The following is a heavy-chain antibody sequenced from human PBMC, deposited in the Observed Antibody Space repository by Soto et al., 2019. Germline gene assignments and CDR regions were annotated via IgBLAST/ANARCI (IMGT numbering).Heavy chain of an antibody. D-gene: IGHD2-8*02. Sequence: QVQLQESGPGLVKPSETLALPCTVSRVSISDYFWSWIRRPPGKGLEWIGYIFHTGSTNYNPTLKSRVTISLDTAKKRFSMTLNSVTAADTTLYYCATQRLCTGGHCWNWFDPWGQGILVTVSS. J-gene: IGHJ5*02. CDR1: RVSISDYF. CDR3: ATQRLCTGGHCWNWFDP. CDR2: IFHTGST. V-gene: IGHV4-4*09.